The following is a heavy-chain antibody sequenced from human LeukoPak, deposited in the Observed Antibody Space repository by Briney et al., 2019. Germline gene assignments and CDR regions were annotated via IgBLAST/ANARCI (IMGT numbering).Heavy chain of an antibody. D-gene: IGHD6-13*01. CDR1: GGSVSSYY. CDR3: ARDRGIAAAGTGHAFDI. V-gene: IGHV4-4*07. J-gene: IGHJ3*02. Sequence: SETLSLTCTVSGGSVSSYYWSWIRQPAGKGLEWIGRIYTSGNTNYNPSLKSRVTMSVDTSKNHFSLKLSSVTAADTAVYYCARDRGIAAAGTGHAFDIWGQGTMVTVSS. CDR2: IYTSGNT.